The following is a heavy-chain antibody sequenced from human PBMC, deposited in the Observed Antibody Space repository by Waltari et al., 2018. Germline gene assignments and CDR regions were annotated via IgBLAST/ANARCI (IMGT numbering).Heavy chain of an antibody. V-gene: IGHV1-24*01. CDR1: GYTLTELS. Sequence: QVQLVQSGAEVKKPGASVKVSCKVSGYTLTELSMHWVRQAPGKGLEWMGGFDPEDGEAIYEQKFQGRGTMTEDTPTDTAYMELSSLRSEDTSVYYCATPHPVSYPQRYFDLWGRGTLVTVSS. CDR2: FDPEDGEA. J-gene: IGHJ2*01. CDR3: ATPHPVSYPQRYFDL.